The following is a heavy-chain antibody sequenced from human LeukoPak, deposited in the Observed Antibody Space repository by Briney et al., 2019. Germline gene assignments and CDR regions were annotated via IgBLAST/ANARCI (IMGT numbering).Heavy chain of an antibody. V-gene: IGHV1-2*02. J-gene: IGHJ5*02. CDR1: GYTFTGSY. CDR3: ARGPYYYGSGSIGSANWFDP. CDR2: INPNSGGT. D-gene: IGHD3-10*01. Sequence: GASVKVSCTASGYTFTGSYMHWVRQAPGQGLEWMGWINPNSGGTNYAQKFTGRITMTTATSISTAYMELSRLRSDDTAVYYCARGPYYYGSGSIGSANWFDPWGQGTLVTVSS.